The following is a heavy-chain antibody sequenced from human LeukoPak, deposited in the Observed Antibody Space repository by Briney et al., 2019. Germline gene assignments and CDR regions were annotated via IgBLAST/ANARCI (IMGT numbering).Heavy chain of an antibody. Sequence: GGSLRLSCAASGFTFSDYYMSWIRQAPGKGLEWVSYISSSGSTIYYADSVKGRFTISRDNAKNSLYLQMNSLRAEDTAVYYCGTVGALDAFDIWGQGTMVTVSS. CDR1: GFTFSDYY. J-gene: IGHJ3*02. V-gene: IGHV3-11*04. D-gene: IGHD1-26*01. CDR3: GTVGALDAFDI. CDR2: ISSSGSTI.